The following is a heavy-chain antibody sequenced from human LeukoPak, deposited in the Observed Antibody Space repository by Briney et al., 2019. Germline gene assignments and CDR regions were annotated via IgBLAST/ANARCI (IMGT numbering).Heavy chain of an antibody. Sequence: GGSLRLSCAASGFSFSTYSMNWVRQAPGKGLEWISYISGSGTPIDYADSVKGRFTISRDNAKNSLYMQMDSLRVEDTAVYYCARDLSWAFDIWGQGTMVTVSS. CDR3: ARDLSWAFDI. V-gene: IGHV3-48*04. J-gene: IGHJ3*02. CDR1: GFSFSTYS. CDR2: ISGSGTPI. D-gene: IGHD3-16*02.